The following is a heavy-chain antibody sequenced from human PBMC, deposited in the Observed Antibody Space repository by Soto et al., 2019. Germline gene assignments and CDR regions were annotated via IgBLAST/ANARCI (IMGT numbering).Heavy chain of an antibody. Sequence: QVQLMESGGGVVQPGRSLRLSCAASGITFSNYGMHWVRQAPGKGLEWVAVIWYDGSNKYYADSVKGRFTISRDNSKNTLYLQMNMLRAEDTAVYYCGRDSGYGGNSVDYWGQGTLVTVSS. CDR3: GRDSGYGGNSVDY. D-gene: IGHD2-21*02. V-gene: IGHV3-33*01. J-gene: IGHJ4*02. CDR1: GITFSNYG. CDR2: IWYDGSNK.